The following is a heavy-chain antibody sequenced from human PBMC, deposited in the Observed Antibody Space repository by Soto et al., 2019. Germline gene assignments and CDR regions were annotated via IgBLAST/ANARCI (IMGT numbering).Heavy chain of an antibody. CDR1: GCTFSSYA. D-gene: IGHD6-6*01. Sequence: GAAVKVSCKASGCTFSSYAISWGRQAPGQGLEWMGGIIPIFGTANYAQKFQGRVTITADESTSTAYMELSSLRSEDTAVYYCARWLKYSSSLDYWGQGTLVTVSS. CDR2: IIPIFGTA. J-gene: IGHJ4*02. V-gene: IGHV1-69*13. CDR3: ARWLKYSSSLDY.